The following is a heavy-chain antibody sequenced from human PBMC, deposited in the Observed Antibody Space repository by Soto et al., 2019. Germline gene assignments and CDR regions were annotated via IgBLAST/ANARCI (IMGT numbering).Heavy chain of an antibody. CDR3: AKAPSSWNS. J-gene: IGHJ4*02. CDR2: ISYDGSNK. V-gene: IGHV3-30*18. D-gene: IGHD6-13*01. CDR1: GFTFSSYG. Sequence: QVQLVESGGGVVQPGRSLRLSCAASGFTFSSYGMHWVRQAPGKGLEWVAVISYDGSNKYYADSVKGRFTISRDNSKNTLYLQMNSLRAEDTAVYYCAKAPSSWNSWDQGTLVTVSS.